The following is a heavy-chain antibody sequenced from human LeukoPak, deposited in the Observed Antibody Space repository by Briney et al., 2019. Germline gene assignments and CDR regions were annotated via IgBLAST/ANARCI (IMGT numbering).Heavy chain of an antibody. CDR2: ISYDGSNK. CDR3: ARLYAGLSDY. J-gene: IGHJ4*02. V-gene: IGHV3-30-3*01. Sequence: GRSLRLSCAASGFTFSSYAMHWVRQAPGKGLEWVAVISYDGSNKYYADSVKGRFTISRDNSKNTLYLQMNSLRADDTAVYYCARLYAGLSDYWGQGTLVTVSS. D-gene: IGHD5/OR15-5a*01. CDR1: GFTFSSYA.